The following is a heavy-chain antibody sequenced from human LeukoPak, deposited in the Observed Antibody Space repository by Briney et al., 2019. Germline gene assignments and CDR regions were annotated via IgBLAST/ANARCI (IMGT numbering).Heavy chain of an antibody. Sequence: SETLSLTCTVSGGSISSYYWSWIRQPAGKGLEWIGRIYTSGSTNYNPSLKNRVTMSVDTSKNQFSLKLSSVTAADTAVYYCARALPGYSYGSYYFDYWGQGTLVTVSS. D-gene: IGHD5-18*01. CDR3: ARALPGYSYGSYYFDY. V-gene: IGHV4-4*07. CDR2: IYTSGST. J-gene: IGHJ4*02. CDR1: GGSISSYY.